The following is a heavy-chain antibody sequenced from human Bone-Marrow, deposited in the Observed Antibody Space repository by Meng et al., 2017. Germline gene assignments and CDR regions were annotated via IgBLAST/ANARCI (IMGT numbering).Heavy chain of an antibody. CDR1: GGSFSDYY. D-gene: IGHD2-15*01. V-gene: IGHV4-34*01. Sequence: SETLSLTCVVSGGSFSDYYWSWIRQPPGKGLEWIGEINHSGSTNYNPSLKSRVTISVDTSKNQFSLKLSSVTAADTAVYYCAGRNCSGGSCYYFDYWGQGTLVTVSS. CDR3: AGRNCSGGSCYYFDY. J-gene: IGHJ4*02. CDR2: INHSGST.